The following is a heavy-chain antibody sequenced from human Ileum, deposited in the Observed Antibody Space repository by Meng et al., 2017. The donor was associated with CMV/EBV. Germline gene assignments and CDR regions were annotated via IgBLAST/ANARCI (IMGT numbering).Heavy chain of an antibody. CDR3: ARGRKSFDY. V-gene: IGHV6-1*01. Sequence: CDISGDSVSSNSGAWNWIRQSPSRGLEWLGRTYYRSRWYNDYAGSVQSRISINPDTSKSQFSLHLNSVTPDDTAVYYCARGRKSFDYWGQGTLVTVSS. CDR2: TYYRSRWYN. J-gene: IGHJ4*02. CDR1: GDSVSSNSGA.